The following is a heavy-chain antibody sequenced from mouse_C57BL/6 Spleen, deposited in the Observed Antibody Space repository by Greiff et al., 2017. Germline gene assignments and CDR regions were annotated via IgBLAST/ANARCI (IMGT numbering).Heavy chain of an antibody. CDR1: GYTFTDYY. CDR2: INPNNGGT. CDR3: ARQLTGTGWFAY. J-gene: IGHJ3*01. D-gene: IGHD4-1*01. Sequence: VQLQQSGPELVKPGASVKISCKASGYTFTDYYMNWVKQSHGKSLEWIGDINPNNGGTSYNQKFKGKATLTVDKSSSTAYMELRSLTSEDSAVYYCARQLTGTGWFAYWGQGTLVTVSA. V-gene: IGHV1-26*01.